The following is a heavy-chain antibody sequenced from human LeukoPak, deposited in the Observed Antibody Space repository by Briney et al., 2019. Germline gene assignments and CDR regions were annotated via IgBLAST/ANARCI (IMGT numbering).Heavy chain of an antibody. CDR1: GGSISSSSYY. J-gene: IGHJ4*02. V-gene: IGHV4-39*07. Sequence: PSETLSLTCTVSGGSISSSSYYWGWIRQPPGKGLEWIGSIYYSGSTYYNPSLKSRVTISVDTSKNQFSLKLSSVTAADTAVYYCARVRTVVEFDYWGQGTLVTVSS. D-gene: IGHD2-15*01. CDR2: IYYSGST. CDR3: ARVRTVVEFDY.